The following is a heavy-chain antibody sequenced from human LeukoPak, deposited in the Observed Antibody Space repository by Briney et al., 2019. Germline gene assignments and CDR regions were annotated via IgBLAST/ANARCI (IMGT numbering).Heavy chain of an antibody. CDR2: IYSGGST. CDR1: GFTFDDYA. J-gene: IGHJ4*02. D-gene: IGHD3-3*01. CDR3: ARDGFWSGYYDY. V-gene: IGHV3-66*02. Sequence: PGRSLRLSCAASGFTFDDYAMHWVRQAPGKGLEWVSVIYSGGSTYYADSVKGRFTISRDNSKNTLYLQMNSLRAEDTAVYYCARDGFWSGYYDYWGQGTLVTVSS.